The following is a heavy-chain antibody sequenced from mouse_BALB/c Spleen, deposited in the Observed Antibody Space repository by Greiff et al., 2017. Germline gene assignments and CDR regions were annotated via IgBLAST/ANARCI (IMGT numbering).Heavy chain of an antibody. D-gene: IGHD2-1*01. J-gene: IGHJ4*01. CDR1: GFTFSSFG. V-gene: IGHV5-17*02. CDR3: ARSLLSYYYAMDY. CDR2: ISSGSSTI. Sequence: EVMLVESGGGLVQPGGSRKLSCAASGFTFSSFGMHWVRQAPEKGLEWVAYISSGSSTIYYADTVKGRFTISRDNPKNTLFLQMTSLRSEDTAMYYCARSLLSYYYAMDYWGQGTSVTVSS.